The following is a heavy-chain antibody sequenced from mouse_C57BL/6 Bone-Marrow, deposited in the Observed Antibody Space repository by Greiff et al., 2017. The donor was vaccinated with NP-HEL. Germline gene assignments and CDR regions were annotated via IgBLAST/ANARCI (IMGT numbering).Heavy chain of an antibody. J-gene: IGHJ3*01. CDR1: GYEFSNYW. CDR2: IYPGDGGT. CDR3: ARGAY. V-gene: IGHV1-80*01. Sequence: QVQLKQSGAELVKPGASVKLSCKASGYEFSNYWMNWVKQRPGKGLEWIGQIYPGDGGTNYNGKFKDKATLTADKSSSTAYMQLSRLTSEDTAVYFCARGAYWGQGTLVTVSA.